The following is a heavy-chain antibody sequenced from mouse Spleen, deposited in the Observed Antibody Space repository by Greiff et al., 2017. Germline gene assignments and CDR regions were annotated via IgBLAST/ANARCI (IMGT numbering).Heavy chain of an antibody. D-gene: IGHD6-2*01. CDR1: GFNIKDDY. Sequence: VQLQQSGAELVRPGASVKLSCTASGFNIKDDYMHWVKQRPEQGLEWIGWFDPENGDTEYASKFQGKATITADTSSNTAYLQLSSLTSEDTAVYYCTTRSREYFDYWGQGTTLTVSS. CDR3: TTRSREYFDY. J-gene: IGHJ2*01. CDR2: FDPENGDT. V-gene: IGHV14-4*01.